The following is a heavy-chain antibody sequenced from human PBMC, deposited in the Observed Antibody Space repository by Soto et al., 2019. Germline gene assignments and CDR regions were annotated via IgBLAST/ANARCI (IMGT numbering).Heavy chain of an antibody. CDR2: ISGSXXXX. CDR1: GFTFSSYA. CDR3: AKELPAEDAFDI. V-gene: IGHV3-23*01. J-gene: IGHJ3*02. Sequence: PGGSLRLSCAASGFTFSSYAMSWVRQAPGKGLEWVSAISGSXXXXXXXXXXXGRFTISRDNSKNTLYLQMNSLRAEDTAVYYCAKELPAEDAFDIWGQGTMVTVSS. D-gene: IGHD2-21*02.